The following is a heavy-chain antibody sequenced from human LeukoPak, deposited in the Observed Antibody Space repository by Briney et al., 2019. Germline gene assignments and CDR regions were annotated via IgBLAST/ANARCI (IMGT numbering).Heavy chain of an antibody. CDR2: IYHTGTT. CDR1: GGSISTYY. Sequence: SETLSLTCTVSGGSISTYYWSWIRQPPGKGLEWIGYIYHTGTTNYNLSLKSRVSISVDTSKNQFSLKVNSVTAADTAVYYCARGRDTVSTPFDYWGQGTLVTVSS. J-gene: IGHJ4*02. V-gene: IGHV4-59*01. D-gene: IGHD2-15*01. CDR3: ARGRDTVSTPFDY.